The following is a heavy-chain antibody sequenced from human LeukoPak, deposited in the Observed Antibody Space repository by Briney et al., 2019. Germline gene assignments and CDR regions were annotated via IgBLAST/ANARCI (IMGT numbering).Heavy chain of an antibody. J-gene: IGHJ4*02. V-gene: IGHV1-69*13. Sequence: ASVKVSCKASGYTFTGYYMHWVRQAPGQGLEWMGGIIPIFGTANYAQKFQGRVTITADESTSTAYMELSSLRSEDTAVYYCARSTYGDYSGPVDYWGQGTLVTVSS. CDR2: IIPIFGTA. CDR3: ARSTYGDYSGPVDY. D-gene: IGHD4-17*01. CDR1: GYTFTGYY.